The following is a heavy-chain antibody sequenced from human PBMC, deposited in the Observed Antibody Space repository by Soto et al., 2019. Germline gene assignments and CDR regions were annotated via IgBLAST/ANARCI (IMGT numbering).Heavy chain of an antibody. J-gene: IGHJ6*02. V-gene: IGHV4-39*01. D-gene: IGHD3-3*01. CDR3: TNNFGVFTDYGMDV. CDR2: IYYSGST. CDR1: GGSIRSSSYY. Sequence: LEIRPLAYSVSGGSIRSSSYYWGWIRQPPGEGLEWIGSIYYSGSTYYNPSLRSRVTISVDTSKNQFSLKLSSVTAADTAVYYCTNNFGVFTDYGMDVWGQGTTGT.